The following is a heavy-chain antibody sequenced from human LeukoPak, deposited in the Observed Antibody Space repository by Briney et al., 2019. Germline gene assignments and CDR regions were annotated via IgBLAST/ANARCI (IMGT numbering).Heavy chain of an antibody. CDR1: GFTFSGFS. V-gene: IGHV3-21*01. D-gene: IGHD3-10*01. Sequence: GGSLRLSCAASGFTFSGFSMNWIRQAPGKALEWVSSISSNSEHILYPDSVKGRFTISRDNAKNSLYLQMNSLRPEDTAVYYCTRFKSDFHYYYGMDVWGQGTTVTVSS. CDR2: ISSNSEHI. J-gene: IGHJ6*02. CDR3: TRFKSDFHYYYGMDV.